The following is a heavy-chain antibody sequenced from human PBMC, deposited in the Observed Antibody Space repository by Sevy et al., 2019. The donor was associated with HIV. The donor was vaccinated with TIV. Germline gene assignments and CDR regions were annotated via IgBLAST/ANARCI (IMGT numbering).Heavy chain of an antibody. Sequence: GGSLRLSCAASGFSFSTYWMSWVRQAPGKGLEWVATIKQDGSEKYYVDSVKGRFIISRDNADNSLFLHMNSLRVEDTAVYYCARHSGLEYWGQGTLVTVSS. D-gene: IGHD1-26*01. J-gene: IGHJ4*02. CDR1: GFSFSTYW. CDR2: IKQDGSEK. CDR3: ARHSGLEY. V-gene: IGHV3-7*01.